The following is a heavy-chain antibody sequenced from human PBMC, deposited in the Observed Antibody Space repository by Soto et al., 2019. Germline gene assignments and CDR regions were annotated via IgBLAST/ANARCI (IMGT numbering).Heavy chain of an antibody. CDR1: GGSISSGDYY. CDR3: ASNACNFGTPGDY. J-gene: IGHJ4*02. D-gene: IGHD4-4*01. Sequence: SETLSLTCTVSGGSISSGDYYWSWIRQPPGKGLEWIGYIYYSGSTYYNPSLKSRVTISVDTSKNQFSLKLSSVTAEDTAVYYCASNACNFGTPGDYWGQGILVTVSS. CDR2: IYYSGST. V-gene: IGHV4-30-4*01.